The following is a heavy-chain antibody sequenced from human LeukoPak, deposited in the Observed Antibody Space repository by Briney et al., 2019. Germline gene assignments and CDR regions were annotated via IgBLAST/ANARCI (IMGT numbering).Heavy chain of an antibody. CDR3: AHSRLAQLAGGVYYFDY. CDR2: IYWNDDK. J-gene: IGHJ4*02. CDR1: GLSLSTSGVG. Sequence: SGPTLVKPTQSLTLTCTFSGLSLSTSGVGVGWIRQPPGKALEGLALIYWNDDKRYSPSLKSRLTITKDTSKNQVVLTMTNMDPVDTATYYCAHSRLAQLAGGVYYFDYWGQGTLVTVSS. V-gene: IGHV2-5*01. D-gene: IGHD6-6*01.